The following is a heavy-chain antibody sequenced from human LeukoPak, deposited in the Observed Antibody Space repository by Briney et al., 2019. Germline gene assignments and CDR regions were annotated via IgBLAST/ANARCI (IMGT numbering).Heavy chain of an antibody. D-gene: IGHD3-16*01. CDR1: GSCLSNYY. CDR3: ARGGGRGGESGPLDAFDI. CDR2: IYYSGST. V-gene: IGHV4-59*01. Sequence: PSETLSLTCTVSGSCLSNYYWSWIRQPPGKGLEWIGYIYYSGSTNRNPSLRSRITILVDRSKNQFSLKLSSVTAADTAVYLCARGGGRGGESGPLDAFDIWGQGTMVTVSS. J-gene: IGHJ3*02.